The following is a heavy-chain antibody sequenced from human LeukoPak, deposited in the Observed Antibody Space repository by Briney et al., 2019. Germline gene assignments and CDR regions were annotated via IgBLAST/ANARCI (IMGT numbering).Heavy chain of an antibody. Sequence: ASVKVSCKASGYTFTSYGISWVRQAPGQGLEWMGWISAYNGNTNYAQKLQGRVTMTTDTSTSTAYMELRSLRSEDTALYYCARESVRNWLDPWGQGTLVTVAS. D-gene: IGHD3-3*01. CDR3: ARESVRNWLDP. CDR2: ISAYNGNT. J-gene: IGHJ5*02. CDR1: GYTFTSYG. V-gene: IGHV1-18*01.